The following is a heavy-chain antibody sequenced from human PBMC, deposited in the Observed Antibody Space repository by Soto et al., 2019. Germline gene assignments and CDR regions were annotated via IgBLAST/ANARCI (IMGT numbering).Heavy chain of an antibody. J-gene: IGHJ5*02. D-gene: IGHD3-3*01. CDR2: ISAYNGNT. Sequence: QVQLVQSGAEVRKPGASVKVSCKASGYTFTSYGISWVRQAPGQGLEWMGWISAYNGNTNYAQKLQGRVTMTTDTSTSTAYMELRSLRSDDTAVYYCARDLRFLESENWFDPWGQGTLVTVSS. V-gene: IGHV1-18*01. CDR3: ARDLRFLESENWFDP. CDR1: GYTFTSYG.